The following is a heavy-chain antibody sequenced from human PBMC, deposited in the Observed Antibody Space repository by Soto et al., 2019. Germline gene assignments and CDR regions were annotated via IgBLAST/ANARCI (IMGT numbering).Heavy chain of an antibody. CDR1: GGSVSSSSYY. V-gene: IGHV4-39*01. D-gene: IGHD5-18*01. J-gene: IGHJ5*02. CDR2: IYYSGST. Sequence: PSETLCLTCTVSGGSVSSSSYYWGWIRQPPGKGLEWIGSIYYSGSTYYNPSLKTRVTISVDTSKNQFSLKLSSVTAADTAVYYCGSQQGGYSHWFDPWGQGTLVTVSS. CDR3: GSQQGGYSHWFDP.